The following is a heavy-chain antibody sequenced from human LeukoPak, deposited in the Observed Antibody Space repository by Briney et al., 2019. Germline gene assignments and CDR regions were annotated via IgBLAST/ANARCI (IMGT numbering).Heavy chain of an antibody. CDR1: GDSVSSPDAA. CDR2: TFFRSKWFY. CDR3: ARDVAFDF. V-gene: IGHV6-1*01. Sequence: SQTLSLTCAISGDSVSSPDAAWTWIRQSPSRGLEWLGRTFFRSKWFYEYAVSVKGRISINPDTSKNQFSLHLNSVTPDDTALYYCARDVAFDFWGQGTMVTVSS. J-gene: IGHJ3*01.